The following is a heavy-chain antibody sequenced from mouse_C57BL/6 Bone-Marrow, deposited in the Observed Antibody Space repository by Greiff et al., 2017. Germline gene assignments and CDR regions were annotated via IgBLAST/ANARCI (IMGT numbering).Heavy chain of an antibody. CDR1: GYTFTDYE. Sequence: VKLQESGAELVRPGASVTLSCKASGYTFTDYEMHWVKQTPVHGLEWIGAIDPETGGTASNQQFKGKAILTADKSSSTAYMELRSLTSEDSAVYYCTSGGSNYGFYAVDYWGQGTSVTVSS. CDR3: TSGGSNYGFYAVDY. CDR2: IDPETGGT. J-gene: IGHJ4*01. D-gene: IGHD2-5*01. V-gene: IGHV1-15*01.